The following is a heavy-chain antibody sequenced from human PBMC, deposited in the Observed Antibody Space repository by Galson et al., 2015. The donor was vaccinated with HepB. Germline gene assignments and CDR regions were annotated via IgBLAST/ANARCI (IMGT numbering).Heavy chain of an antibody. Sequence: SLRLSCAASGFTFSDYWMTWFRQAPGKGLEWLANMKKDGSEKYYADSVKGRFTISRDNANNSLDLQMHYLRADDTAIYYCATGHYAGVDYWGQGTLVTVSS. CDR3: ATGHYAGVDY. J-gene: IGHJ4*02. CDR2: MKKDGSEK. D-gene: IGHD2-2*01. V-gene: IGHV3-7*03. CDR1: GFTFSDYW.